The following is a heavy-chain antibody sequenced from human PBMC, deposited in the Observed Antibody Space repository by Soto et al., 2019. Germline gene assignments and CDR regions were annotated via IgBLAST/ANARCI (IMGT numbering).Heavy chain of an antibody. D-gene: IGHD2-15*01. V-gene: IGHV3-23*01. Sequence: ESGGALAQPGGSLRLSCAASGSTFSAFCMNWVRQAPGKGLEWVSAISRSGDITYYADSVKGRFTISRDNSKNTLYLEMNSLTGDDTAVYYCAKGGFWVHYGMDVW. J-gene: IGHJ6*01. CDR2: ISRSGDIT. CDR1: GSTFSAFC. CDR3: AKGGFWVHYGMDV.